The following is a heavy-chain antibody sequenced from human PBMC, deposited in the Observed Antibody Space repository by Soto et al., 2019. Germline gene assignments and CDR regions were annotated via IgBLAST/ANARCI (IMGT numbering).Heavy chain of an antibody. J-gene: IGHJ3*02. CDR3: ASYTLPYCGGDCSYAFDI. D-gene: IGHD2-21*02. CDR2: ISYDGSNK. Sequence: QVQLVESGGGVVQPGRSLRLSCAASGFTYSSYAMHWVRQAPGKGLGWVAFISYDGSNKYYADSVKGRFTISRDNSKNTLYLQMNSLRTEDTAVYYCASYTLPYCGGDCSYAFDIWGQGTMVTVSS. CDR1: GFTYSSYA. V-gene: IGHV3-30-3*01.